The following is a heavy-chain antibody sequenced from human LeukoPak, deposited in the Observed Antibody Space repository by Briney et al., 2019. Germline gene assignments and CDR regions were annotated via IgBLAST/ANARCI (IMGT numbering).Heavy chain of an antibody. Sequence: SETLSLTCAVSGYSISNGYYWGWIRQPPGKGLEWIGYIYYSGSTNYNPSLKSRVTISVDTSKNQFSLKLSSVTAADTAVYYCARYYDSSGYYDYWGQGTLVTVSS. V-gene: IGHV4-61*01. D-gene: IGHD3-22*01. CDR3: ARYYDSSGYYDY. CDR2: IYYSGST. CDR1: GYSISNGYY. J-gene: IGHJ4*02.